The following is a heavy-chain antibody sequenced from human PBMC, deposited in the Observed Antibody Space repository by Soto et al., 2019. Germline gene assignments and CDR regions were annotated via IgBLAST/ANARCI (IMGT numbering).Heavy chain of an antibody. J-gene: IGHJ6*02. CDR3: ARDRIENYYYGMDV. CDR1: GFTLSSYA. V-gene: IGHV3-74*01. CDR2: INSDGSST. Sequence: GGSLRLSCVVSGFTLSSYAMTWVRQAPGKGLEWVSRINSDGSSTSYADSVKGRFTISRDNAKNTLYLQMNSLRAEDTAVYYCARDRIENYYYGMDVWGQGTTVTVSS.